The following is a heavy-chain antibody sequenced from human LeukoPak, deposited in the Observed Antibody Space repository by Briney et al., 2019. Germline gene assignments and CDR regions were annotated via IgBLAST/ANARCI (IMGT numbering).Heavy chain of an antibody. Sequence: GGSLRLSCAASGFMFSSYGMHWVRQAPGKGLEWVSFIRYDGSTEYYADSVKGRFTISRDNSKNTLYLQMNSLRAEDTAVYYCSRVGWFGSDLDYWGQGTLVTVSS. D-gene: IGHD3-10*01. CDR2: IRYDGSTE. J-gene: IGHJ4*02. V-gene: IGHV3-30*02. CDR3: SRVGWFGSDLDY. CDR1: GFMFSSYG.